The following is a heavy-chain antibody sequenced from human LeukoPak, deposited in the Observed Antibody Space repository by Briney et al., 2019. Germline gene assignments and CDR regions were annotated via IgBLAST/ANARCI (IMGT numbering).Heavy chain of an antibody. CDR1: GFTFSDYY. CDR3: ARDVQDITIFGVVISYYYYMDV. CDR2: ISSGGSTI. J-gene: IGHJ6*03. D-gene: IGHD3-3*01. V-gene: IGHV3-11*01. Sequence: GGSLRLSCAASGFTFSDYYMSWIRQAPGKGLEWVSYISSGGSTIYYADSVKGRFTISRDNAKNSLYLQMNSLRAEDTAVYYCARDVQDITIFGVVISYYYYMDVWGKGTTVTVSS.